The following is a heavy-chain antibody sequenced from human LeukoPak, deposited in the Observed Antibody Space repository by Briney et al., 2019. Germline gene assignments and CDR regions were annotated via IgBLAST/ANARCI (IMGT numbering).Heavy chain of an antibody. Sequence: ASVKVSCKVSGYTLTELSMHWVRQAPGKGLEWMGGFDPEDGETIYAQKFQGRVTMTEDTSTDTAYTELSSLRSEDTAVYYCARGGMQGPIAAAGTDYWGQGTLVTVSS. J-gene: IGHJ4*02. CDR2: FDPEDGET. V-gene: IGHV1-24*01. D-gene: IGHD6-13*01. CDR1: GYTLTELS. CDR3: ARGGMQGPIAAAGTDY.